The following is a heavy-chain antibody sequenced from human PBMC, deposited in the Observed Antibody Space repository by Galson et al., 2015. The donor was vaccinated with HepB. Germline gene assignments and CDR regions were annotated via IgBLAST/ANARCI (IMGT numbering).Heavy chain of an antibody. J-gene: IGHJ3*02. CDR2: ISSSSSYI. V-gene: IGHV3-21*01. CDR1: GFTFSSYS. CDR3: AREGPLWFGELFVRHGIWGAFDI. Sequence: SLRLSCAASGFTFSSYSMNWVRQAPGKGLEWVSSISSSSSYIYYADSVKGRFTISRDNAKNSLYLQMNSLRAEDTAVYYCAREGPLWFGELFVRHGIWGAFDIWGQGTMVTVSS. D-gene: IGHD3-10*01.